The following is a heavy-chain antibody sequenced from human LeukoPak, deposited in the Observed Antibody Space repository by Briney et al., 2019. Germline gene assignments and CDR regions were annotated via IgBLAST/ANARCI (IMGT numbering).Heavy chain of an antibody. D-gene: IGHD1-26*01. CDR2: ISSSGSTI. CDR1: GFTFSDYY. J-gene: IGHJ4*02. V-gene: IGHV3-11*04. CDR3: ARVKYSGSYPHDY. Sequence: GGSLSLSCAASGFTFSDYYMSWIRQAPGKGLEWVSYISSSGSTIYYADSVKGRFTISRDNAKNSLYLQMNSLRAEDTAVYYCARVKYSGSYPHDYWGQGTLATVSS.